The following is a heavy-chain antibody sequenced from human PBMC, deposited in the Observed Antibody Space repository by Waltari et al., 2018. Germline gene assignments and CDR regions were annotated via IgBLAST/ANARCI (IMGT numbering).Heavy chain of an antibody. Sequence: QVQLQESGPGLVKPSETLSLTCTVSGGSISSYYWSWIRQPAGKGLEWIGRIYTSGSTTYNPSLKIRVTMSVDTSKNQFSLKLSSVTAADTAVYYCARGDSSSWYTEGGWFDPWGQGTLVTVSS. CDR3: ARGDSSSWYTEGGWFDP. D-gene: IGHD6-13*01. J-gene: IGHJ5*02. CDR2: IYTSGST. CDR1: GGSISSYY. V-gene: IGHV4-4*07.